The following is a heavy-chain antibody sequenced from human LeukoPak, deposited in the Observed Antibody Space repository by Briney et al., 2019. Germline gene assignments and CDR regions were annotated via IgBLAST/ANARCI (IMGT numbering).Heavy chain of an antibody. CDR3: ARGVTMIVVVIHDWYFDL. CDR1: GGSSSSGAYS. D-gene: IGHD3-22*01. V-gene: IGHV4-39*01. Sequence: PSETLSLTCTVSGGSSSSGAYSWSWIRQPPGKGLEWIGSIYYTRSTYYNPSLKNRVTISVDTSKNQFSLKLTSVTAADTAVYYCARGVTMIVVVIHDWYFDLWGRGTLVTVSS. J-gene: IGHJ2*01. CDR2: IYYTRST.